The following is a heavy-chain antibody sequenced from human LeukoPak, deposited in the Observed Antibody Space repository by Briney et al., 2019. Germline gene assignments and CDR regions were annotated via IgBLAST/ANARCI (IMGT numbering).Heavy chain of an antibody. CDR3: SIGLYDYGDSWFDP. Sequence: SETLSLTCAVYGGSFSVYYWSWIRQPPGKGLEWIGSIYHSGSTYYNPSLKSRVIIPVETSKNQFSLKLRSVTAADPAVFYCSIGLYDYGDSWFDPWGQGTLVTVSS. J-gene: IGHJ5*02. D-gene: IGHD4-17*01. V-gene: IGHV4-34*01. CDR2: IYHSGST. CDR1: GGSFSVYY.